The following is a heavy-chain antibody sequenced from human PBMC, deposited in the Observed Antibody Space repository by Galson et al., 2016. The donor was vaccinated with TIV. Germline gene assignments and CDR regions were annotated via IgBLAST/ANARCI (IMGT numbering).Heavy chain of an antibody. D-gene: IGHD2/OR15-2a*01. CDR1: GDSLSELV. V-gene: IGHV1-24*01. Sequence: SVKVSCKVSGDSLSELVMHWVRQGPGKGLEWMGGFDPEVSKTVYAQKFQGRLTMTADTSRDTAYVELGSLTFEDTAVYYCATVAWFPGLSLDNWGQGTLVTVSS. J-gene: IGHJ4*02. CDR2: FDPEVSKT. CDR3: ATVAWFPGLSLDN.